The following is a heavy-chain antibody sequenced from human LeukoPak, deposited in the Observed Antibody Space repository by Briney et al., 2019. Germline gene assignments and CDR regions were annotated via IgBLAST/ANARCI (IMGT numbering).Heavy chain of an antibody. CDR1: GFTLSSYA. CDR3: AREALDYDYVWGSYRPQYFDY. D-gene: IGHD3-16*02. CDR2: ISSSSSYI. V-gene: IGHV3-21*01. J-gene: IGHJ4*02. Sequence: GGSLRLSCAASGFTLSSYAMSWVRQAPGKGLEWVSSISSSSSYIYYADSVKGRFTISRDNAKNSLYLQMNSLRAEDTAVYYCAREALDYDYVWGSYRPQYFDYWGQGTLVTVSS.